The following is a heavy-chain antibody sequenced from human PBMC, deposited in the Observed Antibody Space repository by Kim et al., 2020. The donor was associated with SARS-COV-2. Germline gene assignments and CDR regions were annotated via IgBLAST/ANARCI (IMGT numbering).Heavy chain of an antibody. D-gene: IGHD3-10*01. CDR2: ISGSGGST. J-gene: IGHJ4*02. V-gene: IGHV3-23*01. Sequence: GGSLRLSCAASGFTFSSYAMSWVRQAPGKGLEWVSAISGSGGSTYYADSVKGRFTISRDNSKNTLYLQMNSLRAEDTAVYYCAKDGKLLWFGELLYAGQYYFDYWGQGTLVTVSS. CDR1: GFTFSSYA. CDR3: AKDGKLLWFGELLYAGQYYFDY.